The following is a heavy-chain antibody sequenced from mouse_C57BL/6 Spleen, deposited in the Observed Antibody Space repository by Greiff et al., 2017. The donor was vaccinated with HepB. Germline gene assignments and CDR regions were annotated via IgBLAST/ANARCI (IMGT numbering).Heavy chain of an antibody. CDR1: GFTFSSYG. V-gene: IGHV5-6*01. CDR2: ISSGGSYT. CDR3: ARQGGSSFYAMDY. J-gene: IGHJ4*01. Sequence: DVQLVESGGDLVKPGGSLKLSCAASGFTFSSYGMSWVRQTPDKRLEWVATISSGGSYTYYPDSVKGRFTISRDNAKNTLYLQMSSLKSEDTAMYYCARQGGSSFYAMDYWGQGTSVTVSS. D-gene: IGHD1-1*01.